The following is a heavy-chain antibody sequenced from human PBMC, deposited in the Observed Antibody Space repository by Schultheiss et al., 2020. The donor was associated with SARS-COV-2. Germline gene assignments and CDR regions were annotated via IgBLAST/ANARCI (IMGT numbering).Heavy chain of an antibody. CDR2: ISSSSSYI. CDR3: ARERSSGVYYFDY. J-gene: IGHJ4*02. CDR1: GFTFSDYY. Sequence: GGSLRLSCAASGFTFSDYYMSWIRQAPGKGLEWVSSISSSSSYIYYADSVKGRFTISRDNAKNSLYLQMNSLRSEDTAVYYCARERSSGVYYFDYWGQGTLVTVSS. V-gene: IGHV3-11*05. D-gene: IGHD6-13*01.